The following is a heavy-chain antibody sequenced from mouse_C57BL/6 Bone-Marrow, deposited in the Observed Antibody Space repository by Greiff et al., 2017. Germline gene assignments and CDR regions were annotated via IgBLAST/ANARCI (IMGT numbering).Heavy chain of an antibody. Sequence: QVQLQQSGAELVRPGTSVKMSCKASGYTFTNYWIGWAKQRPGHGLEWIGDIYPGGGYTNYNEKFKGKATLTADKSSSTAYMQFSSLTSEDSAIYYCARYYDGSSDAMDYWGQGTSVTVSS. CDR2: IYPGGGYT. CDR3: ARYYDGSSDAMDY. CDR1: GYTFTNYW. V-gene: IGHV1-63*01. J-gene: IGHJ4*01. D-gene: IGHD1-1*01.